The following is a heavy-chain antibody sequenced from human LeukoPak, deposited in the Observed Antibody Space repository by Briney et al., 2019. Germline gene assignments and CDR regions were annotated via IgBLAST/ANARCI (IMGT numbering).Heavy chain of an antibody. Sequence: SETLSLTCTVSGGSISSNNYFRGWIRQPPGKGLEWTGSIYDSGSTYYNPSLKSRVTISVDTSKNQFSLKLNSVTAADTAMYYCQSRFLEWLLDYWGQGTLVTVSS. V-gene: IGHV4-39*01. CDR3: QSRFLEWLLDY. D-gene: IGHD3-3*01. J-gene: IGHJ4*02. CDR2: IYDSGST. CDR1: GGSISSNNYF.